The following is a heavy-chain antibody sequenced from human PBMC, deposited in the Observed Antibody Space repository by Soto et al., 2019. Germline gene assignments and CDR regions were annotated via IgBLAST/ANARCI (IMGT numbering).Heavy chain of an antibody. D-gene: IGHD3-22*01. CDR3: ARYYDSSGYPSLNWFDP. J-gene: IGHJ5*02. Sequence: PSETLSLTCTVSGGSISSYYWSWIRQPPGKGLEWIGYIYYSGSTNYNPSLKSRVTISVDTSKNQFSLKLSSVTAADTAAYYCARYYDSSGYPSLNWFDPWGQGTLVTVSS. V-gene: IGHV4-59*01. CDR2: IYYSGST. CDR1: GGSISSYY.